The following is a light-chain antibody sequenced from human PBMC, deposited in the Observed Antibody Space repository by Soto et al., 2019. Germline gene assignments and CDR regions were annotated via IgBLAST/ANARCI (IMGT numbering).Light chain of an antibody. Sequence: DIQMTQSPSSLSASVGDRVTITCQASQDISNYLNWYQQKPGKAPKLLIYDASNLETGVPSRFSGSGSGTDFTFTISILQPEDIATYYCQQYDNLPPPFGQGTKLEIK. CDR2: DAS. V-gene: IGKV1-33*01. CDR1: QDISNY. J-gene: IGKJ2*01. CDR3: QQYDNLPPP.